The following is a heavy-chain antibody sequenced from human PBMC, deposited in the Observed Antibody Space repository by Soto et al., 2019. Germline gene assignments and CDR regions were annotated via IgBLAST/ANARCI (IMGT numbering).Heavy chain of an antibody. CDR1: GYTFITYG. CDR3: ARGPTDYYDNSANYFLDY. J-gene: IGHJ4*02. V-gene: IGHV1-18*01. Sequence: QVPLVQSGAEVKKPGASVKVSCKASGYTFITYGVSWVRQAPGQGLDWLGWISTYNGNTRYAERLQGRVTMTTDTTTNTAYMEQRNLRSDDTAVYYCARGPTDYYDNSANYFLDYWGQGTLVTVSS. D-gene: IGHD3-22*01. CDR2: ISTYNGNT.